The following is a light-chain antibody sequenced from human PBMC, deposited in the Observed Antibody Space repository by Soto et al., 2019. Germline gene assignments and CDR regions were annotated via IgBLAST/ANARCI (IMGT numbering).Light chain of an antibody. CDR2: AAS. J-gene: IGKJ4*01. CDR3: QKYNSAPPLT. Sequence: DIQMTQSPSSLSASVGARVTITCRASQGISNYLDWYQQKPGKVPKLLIYAASTLQSGVPSRFSGSGSGTDFTLTISSLQPEDVATYYCQKYNSAPPLTFGGGTKVDIK. V-gene: IGKV1-27*01. CDR1: QGISNY.